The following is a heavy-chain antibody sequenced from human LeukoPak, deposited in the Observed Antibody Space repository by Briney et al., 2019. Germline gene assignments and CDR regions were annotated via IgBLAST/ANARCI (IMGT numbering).Heavy chain of an antibody. D-gene: IGHD3-3*01. V-gene: IGHV4-59*01. Sequence: PSETLSLTCTVSGGSISSYYWSWIRQPPGKGLEWIGYIYYSGSTNYNPSLKSRVTISVDTSKNQFSLKLSSVTAADTAVYYCARDVWSGYLSNYYYYYMDVWGKGTRSPSP. J-gene: IGHJ6*03. CDR3: ARDVWSGYLSNYYYYYMDV. CDR1: GGSISSYY. CDR2: IYYSGST.